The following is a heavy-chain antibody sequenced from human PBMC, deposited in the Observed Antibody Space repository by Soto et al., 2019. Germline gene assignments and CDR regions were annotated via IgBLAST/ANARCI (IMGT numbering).Heavy chain of an antibody. CDR1: GDTFTSYY. V-gene: IGHV1-46*03. J-gene: IGHJ3*02. CDR3: ARATGPDIVVVVVAITSQAFGI. Sequence: ASVKVSCKASGDTFTSYYMHWVRQAPGQGLEWMGIINPSGGSTSYAQKFQGRVTMTSDTSTSTVYMELSSLRSEDTAVYYCARATGPDIVVVVVAITSQAFGIWGQGTMVTVSS. CDR2: INPSGGST. D-gene: IGHD2-15*01.